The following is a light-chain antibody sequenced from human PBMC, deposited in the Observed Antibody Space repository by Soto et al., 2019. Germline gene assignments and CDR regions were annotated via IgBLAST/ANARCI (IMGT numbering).Light chain of an antibody. V-gene: IGKV4-1*01. CDR1: QSLLYTSNNKNY. Sequence: DFAVTQSPKSLAVTLGGRATINCKSSQSLLYTSNNKNYLAWYQQKPGQPPKLIIYWASTRESGVPDRFKGSGSGTDFTLSISNLQAEDAAVYYCQQYYTTPLTFGQGTKVDIK. J-gene: IGKJ1*01. CDR2: WAS. CDR3: QQYYTTPLT.